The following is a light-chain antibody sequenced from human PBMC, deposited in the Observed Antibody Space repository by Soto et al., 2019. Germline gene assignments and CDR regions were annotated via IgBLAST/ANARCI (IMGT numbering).Light chain of an antibody. CDR2: DTT. CDR1: TGAVTSGHF. CDR3: LVLFGATVV. V-gene: IGLV7-46*01. J-gene: IGLJ2*01. Sequence: QAVVTQEPSLTVSPGGTVTLTCGSRTGAVTSGHFPYWFQQKPGHAPRTLIYDTTRKYSWTPARFSDSLLGGKAALTLSGAQSEDEADYYCLVLFGATVVFGGGIKLTVL.